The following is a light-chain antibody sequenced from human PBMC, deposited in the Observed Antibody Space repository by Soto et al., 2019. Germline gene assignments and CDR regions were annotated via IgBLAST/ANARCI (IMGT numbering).Light chain of an antibody. V-gene: IGLV1-40*01. CDR1: SSNIGAGYA. Sequence: QSVLTQPPSVSGAPGQRVTISCTGSSSNIGAGYAVHWYQQLPGTAPKLLFYGNSNRPSGVPDRFSCSKSGPSASLAITGLQAEDEADYYCQSYDSSLSGSVFGGGTKLTVL. J-gene: IGLJ3*02. CDR2: GNS. CDR3: QSYDSSLSGSV.